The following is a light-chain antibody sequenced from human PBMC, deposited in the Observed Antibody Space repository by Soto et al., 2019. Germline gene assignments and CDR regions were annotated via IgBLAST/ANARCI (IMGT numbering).Light chain of an antibody. CDR1: HDVRSW. Sequence: DIQMTQSPSSVSASVGDRFTISCRASHDVRSWLAWYQQKPGKAPNLLIYGASTLQSVVPSRFSGSGSWTDFTLTISSLQPEDFATYYCQQANGDPWTFGQGTKVEIK. J-gene: IGKJ1*01. V-gene: IGKV1-12*02. CDR2: GAS. CDR3: QQANGDPWT.